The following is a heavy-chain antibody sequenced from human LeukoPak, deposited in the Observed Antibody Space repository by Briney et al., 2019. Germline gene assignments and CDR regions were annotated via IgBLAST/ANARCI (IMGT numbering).Heavy chain of an antibody. CDR3: TTYGSGNAYY. CDR1: GLIFSKAW. D-gene: IGHD3-10*01. V-gene: IGHV3-15*01. J-gene: IGHJ4*02. CDR2: IKSKTDGEAI. Sequence: GGSLSLSCAASGLIFSKAWMNWVRQAPGKGLEWVGRIKSKTDGEAIDYAAPVKGRFTISRDDSTNTLHLQMNSLKAEDAGVYYCTTYGSGNAYYWGQGTLVTVSS.